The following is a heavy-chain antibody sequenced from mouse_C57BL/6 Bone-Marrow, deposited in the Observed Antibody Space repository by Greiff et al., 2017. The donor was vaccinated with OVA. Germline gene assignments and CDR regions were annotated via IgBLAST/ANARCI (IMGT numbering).Heavy chain of an antibody. CDR1: GYTFTSYW. D-gene: IGHD2-4*01. CDR3: ARFDFHYEGAMDY. Sequence: QVQLQQPGAELVRPGSSVKLSCKASGYTFTSYWMHWVKQRPIQGLEWIGNIDPSDSETHYNQKFKDKATLTVDKSSSTAYMQLSSLTSEDSAVYYCARFDFHYEGAMDYWGQGTSVTVSS. V-gene: IGHV1-52*01. CDR2: IDPSDSET. J-gene: IGHJ4*01.